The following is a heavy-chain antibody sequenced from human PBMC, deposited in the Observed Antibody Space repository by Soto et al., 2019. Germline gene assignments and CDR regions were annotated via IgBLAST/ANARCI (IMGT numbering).Heavy chain of an antibody. Sequence: QVQLVQSGAEVKKPGASVKVSCKASGYAFTRYGMSWVRQAPGQGLEWMGWINTYNSDTNSAPRLQGRITMTTDTSTSTAYLELRSLTSDDTAVYYCVRDEPDSCRGGNCFYFDYWGQGTLVSVSS. CDR1: GYAFTRYG. CDR2: INTYNSDT. J-gene: IGHJ4*02. CDR3: VRDEPDSCRGGNCFYFDY. D-gene: IGHD2-15*01. V-gene: IGHV1-18*04.